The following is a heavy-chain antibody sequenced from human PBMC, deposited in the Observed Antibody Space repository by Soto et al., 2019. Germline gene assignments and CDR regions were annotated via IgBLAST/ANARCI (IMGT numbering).Heavy chain of an antibody. D-gene: IGHD2-2*01. J-gene: IGHJ6*02. CDR1: GGNFNDYA. Sequence: SVKVSCKASGGNFNDYAITWVRQAPGQGLEWMGGIIPIFATANYAQCFQGRVTITADKSTSTSYLELGRLTSEDTAVYYCASLYCSGTSCRVYYYYGMDVWGQGTTVTVS. CDR2: IIPIFATA. V-gene: IGHV1-69*06. CDR3: ASLYCSGTSCRVYYYYGMDV.